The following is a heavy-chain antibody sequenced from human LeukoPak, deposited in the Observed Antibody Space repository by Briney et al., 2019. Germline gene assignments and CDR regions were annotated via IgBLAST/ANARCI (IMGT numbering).Heavy chain of an antibody. CDR1: GFTFSSYS. V-gene: IGHV3-21*01. J-gene: IGHJ4*02. CDR3: ARDHFVAASEFDY. Sequence: GGSLRLSCAASGFTFSSYSMNWVRQAPGKGLEWVSSISSSSSYIYYADSVKGRFTISRDNAKNSLYLQMNSLRAEDTAVYYCARDHFVAASEFDYWGQGTLVTVSS. CDR2: ISSSSSYI. D-gene: IGHD6-13*01.